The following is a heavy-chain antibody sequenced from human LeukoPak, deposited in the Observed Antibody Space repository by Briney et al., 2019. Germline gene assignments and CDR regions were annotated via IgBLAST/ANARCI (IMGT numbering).Heavy chain of an antibody. J-gene: IGHJ4*02. CDR1: GYTFTGYN. V-gene: IGHV1-2*02. CDR2: INPNSGGT. Sequence: ASVKVSCKASGYTFTGYNMHWVRQAPGQGLEWMGWINPNSGGTNYAQKFQGRVTMTRDTSISTAYMELSRLRSDDTAVYYCASGSGYDTPLFDYWGQGTLVTVSS. CDR3: ASGSGYDTPLFDY. D-gene: IGHD5-12*01.